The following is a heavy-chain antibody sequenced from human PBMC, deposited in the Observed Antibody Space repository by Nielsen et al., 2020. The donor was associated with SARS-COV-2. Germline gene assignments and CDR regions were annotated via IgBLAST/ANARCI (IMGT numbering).Heavy chain of an antibody. D-gene: IGHD3-22*01. CDR2: ISASGSYT. J-gene: IGHJ4*02. Sequence: GESLKISCAASGFTFSSYAMSWVRQAPGKGLEWVSAISASGSYTYYADSVKGRFTISRDNSKNTLYLQINSLRAEDTAVYYCAKAPDYYDDYFDYWGQGTLVTVSS. V-gene: IGHV3-23*01. CDR3: AKAPDYYDDYFDY. CDR1: GFTFSSYA.